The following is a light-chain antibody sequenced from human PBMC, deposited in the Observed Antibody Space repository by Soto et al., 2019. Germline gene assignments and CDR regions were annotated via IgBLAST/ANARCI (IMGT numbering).Light chain of an antibody. J-gene: IGLJ2*01. CDR2: EVS. V-gene: IGLV2-8*01. Sequence: SALTQPPSASGSPGQSVTISCTGSSSDVGGYNYVSWYQQHPGKAPKLMIYEVSKRPSGVPGRFSGSKSGNTASLTVSGLQTEDEADYYCSSYAGINNLLFGGGTKLTVL. CDR1: SSDVGGYNY. CDR3: SSYAGINNLL.